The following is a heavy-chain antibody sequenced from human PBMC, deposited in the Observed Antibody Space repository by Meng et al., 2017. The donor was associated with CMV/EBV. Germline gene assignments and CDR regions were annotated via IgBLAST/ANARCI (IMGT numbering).Heavy chain of an antibody. CDR1: GGSISSYY. D-gene: IGHD1-1*01. CDR3: ARKCDNTWSSFDY. Sequence: GGSLRLSCTVSGGSISSYYWSWIRQPPGKGLEWLSYISSSGATTYSADSVKGRFTISRDNAKNSLYLQMNSLRAEDTAVYYCARKCDNTWSSFDYWGQGALVTVPQ. J-gene: IGHJ4*02. V-gene: IGHV3-11*04. CDR2: ISSSGATT.